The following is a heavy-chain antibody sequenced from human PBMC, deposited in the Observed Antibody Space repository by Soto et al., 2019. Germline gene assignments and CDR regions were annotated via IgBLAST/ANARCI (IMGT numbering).Heavy chain of an antibody. D-gene: IGHD2-15*01. V-gene: IGHV1-3*01. CDR2: INAGNGNT. J-gene: IGHJ6*03. Sequence: ASVKVSCKASGYTFTSYAMHWVRQAPGQRLEWMGWINAGNGNTKYSQKFQGRVTITRDTSASTAYMELSSLRSEDTAVYYCGRDGGNCSGGSCYRYYYMDVWGKGTTVTVSS. CDR3: GRDGGNCSGGSCYRYYYMDV. CDR1: GYTFTSYA.